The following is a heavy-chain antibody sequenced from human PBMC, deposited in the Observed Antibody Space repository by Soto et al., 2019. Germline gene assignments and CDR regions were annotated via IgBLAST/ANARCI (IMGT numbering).Heavy chain of an antibody. Sequence: SETLSLTCAVYGGSFSGYYWSWIRQPPGKGLEWIGEINHSGSTNYNPSLKSRVTISVDTSKNQFSLKLSSVTAADTAVYYCARGPQSRTSYYYGSGRPNYYYYGMDVWGQGTTVTVSS. V-gene: IGHV4-34*01. CDR1: GGSFSGYY. CDR2: INHSGST. J-gene: IGHJ6*01. CDR3: ARGPQSRTSYYYGSGRPNYYYYGMDV. D-gene: IGHD3-10*01.